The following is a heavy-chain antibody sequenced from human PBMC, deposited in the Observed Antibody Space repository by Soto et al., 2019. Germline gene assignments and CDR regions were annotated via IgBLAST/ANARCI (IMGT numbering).Heavy chain of an antibody. J-gene: IGHJ3*02. CDR1: GGTFSSYA. D-gene: IGHD3-22*01. CDR2: IIPIFGTT. V-gene: IGHV1-69*01. Sequence: QVQLVQSGAEVKKPGSSVKVSFKASGGTFSSYAISWGRQAPGQGLEWMGGIIPIFGTTNYAQKFQGRVTINADESTSTAYMELSSLRSEDTAVYYCASLASGYAFDIWGQGTMVTVSS. CDR3: ASLASGYAFDI.